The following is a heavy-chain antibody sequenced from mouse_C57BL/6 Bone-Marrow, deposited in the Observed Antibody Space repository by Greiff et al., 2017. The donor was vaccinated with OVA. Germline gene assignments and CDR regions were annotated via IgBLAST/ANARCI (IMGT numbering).Heavy chain of an antibody. V-gene: IGHV1-80*01. CDR1: GYAFSSYW. J-gene: IGHJ1*03. CDR2: IYPGDGDT. CDR3: ARRGAYYVSSYWYFDV. Sequence: VQLQQSGAELVKPGASVKISCKASGYAFSSYWMNWVKQRPGQGLEWIGQIYPGDGDTNYNGKFKGKATLTADKSSSTAYMQLSRLTSEDSAVYFCARRGAYYVSSYWYFDVWGTGTTVTVSS. D-gene: IGHD1-1*01.